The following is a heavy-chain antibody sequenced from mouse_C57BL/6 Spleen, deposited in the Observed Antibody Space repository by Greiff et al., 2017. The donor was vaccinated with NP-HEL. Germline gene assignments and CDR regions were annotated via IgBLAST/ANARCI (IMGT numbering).Heavy chain of an antibody. CDR3: ARGLHYGSTVDY. J-gene: IGHJ2*01. V-gene: IGHV1-63*01. CDR2: ISPGGGYT. Sequence: VQLQQSGAELVRPGTSVKMSCKASGYTFTNYWLGWAKQRPGHGLEWIGDISPGGGYTNQNEKFKGKATLTADNSSSTADMQFSSLTSEDSAIYYCARGLHYGSTVDYWGQGTTLTVSS. D-gene: IGHD1-1*01. CDR1: GYTFTNYW.